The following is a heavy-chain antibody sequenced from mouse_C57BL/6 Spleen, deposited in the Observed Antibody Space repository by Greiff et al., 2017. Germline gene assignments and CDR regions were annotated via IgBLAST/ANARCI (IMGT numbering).Heavy chain of an antibody. CDR2: IDPSDSYT. J-gene: IGHJ1*03. CDR3: ARAWDV. CDR1: GYTFTSYW. Sequence: VQLQQPGAELVMPGASVKLSCKASGYTFTSYWMHWVKQRPGQGLEWIGEIDPSDSYTNYNQKFKGKSTLTVDKSSSTAYMQLSSLTSEDSAVYYCARAWDVWGTGTTVTVSS. V-gene: IGHV1-69*01.